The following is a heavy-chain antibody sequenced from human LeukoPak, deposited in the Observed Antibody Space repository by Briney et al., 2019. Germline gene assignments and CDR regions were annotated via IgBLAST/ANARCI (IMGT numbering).Heavy chain of an antibody. CDR1: GFTFSSYA. D-gene: IGHD6-19*01. Sequence: GGSLRLSCAASGFTFSSYAMHWVRQAPGKGLEWVSSISSSSSYIYYADSVKGRFTISRDNAKNSLYLQMNSLRAEDTAVYYCARTLFAVAGTDWFDPWGQGTLVTVSS. CDR2: ISSSSSYI. CDR3: ARTLFAVAGTDWFDP. J-gene: IGHJ5*02. V-gene: IGHV3-21*01.